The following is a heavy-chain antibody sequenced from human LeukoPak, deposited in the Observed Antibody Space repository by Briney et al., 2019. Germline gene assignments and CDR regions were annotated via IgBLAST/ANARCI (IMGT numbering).Heavy chain of an antibody. J-gene: IGHJ3*02. Sequence: SETLSLTCTVSGGSIGSYYWSWIRQPPGKGLEWIGYIYYSGSTNYNPSLKSRVTISVDTSKNQFSLKLSSVTAADTAVYYCAGTGYYYDSSGYYYYAFDIWGQGTMVTVSS. CDR3: AGTGYYYDSSGYYYYAFDI. V-gene: IGHV4-59*08. CDR2: IYYSGST. D-gene: IGHD3-22*01. CDR1: GGSIGSYY.